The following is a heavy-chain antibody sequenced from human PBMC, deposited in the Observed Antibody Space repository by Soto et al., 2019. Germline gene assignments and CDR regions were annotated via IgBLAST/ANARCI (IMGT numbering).Heavy chain of an antibody. Sequence: PSETLSLTYTVSGVSMISYYWSWIRQHPGKGLEWIGYIYYSGSTYYNPSLKSRVTISVDTSKNQFSLKLSSVTAADTAVYYCAAGGYDILTGYPSPFDYWGQGTLVTVSS. CDR2: IYYSGST. CDR3: AAGGYDILTGYPSPFDY. D-gene: IGHD3-9*01. J-gene: IGHJ4*02. V-gene: IGHV4-59*06. CDR1: GVSMISYY.